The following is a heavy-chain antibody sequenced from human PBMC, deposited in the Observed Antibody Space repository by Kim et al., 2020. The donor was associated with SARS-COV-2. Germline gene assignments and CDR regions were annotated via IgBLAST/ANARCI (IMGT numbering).Heavy chain of an antibody. CDR1: GFTFSTYG. CDR2: IWYDGSNK. CDR3: AKALTYYYDSSAYDYYYFYGMDV. J-gene: IGHJ6*02. Sequence: GGSLRLSCAASGFTFSTYGMHWVRQAPGKGLEWVAVIWYDGSNKYYADSVKGRFTISRDNSKNTLYLQMNSLRAEDTAVYYCAKALTYYYDSSAYDYYYFYGMDVWGQGTTVTVSS. D-gene: IGHD3-22*01. V-gene: IGHV3-33*06.